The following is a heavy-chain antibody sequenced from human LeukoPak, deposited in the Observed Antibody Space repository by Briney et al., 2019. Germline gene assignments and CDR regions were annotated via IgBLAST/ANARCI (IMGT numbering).Heavy chain of an antibody. CDR2: IHHSGST. V-gene: IGHV4-38-2*02. CDR1: GYSISTCYY. D-gene: IGHD1-26*01. CDR3: ARDPRVVGASYYYYYMDV. J-gene: IGHJ6*03. Sequence: SETLSLTCAVSGYSISTCYYCGWIRQPPGKGLEWIGNIHHSGSTYYNPSLKSRVTISVDTSKNDYSLKLSSVTAADPAVYCCARDPRVVGASYYYYYMDVWGKGTKVTVSS.